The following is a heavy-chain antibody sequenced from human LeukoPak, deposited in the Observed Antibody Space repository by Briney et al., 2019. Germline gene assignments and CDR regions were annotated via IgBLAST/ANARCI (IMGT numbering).Heavy chain of an antibody. V-gene: IGHV3-23*01. J-gene: IGHJ4*02. Sequence: GGSLRLSCAASGFTFSSYAMSWVRQVPGKGLEWVSGISGSGGSTYYADSVKGRFTISRDNSKNTLYLQMNSLRAEDTAVYYCAKEEEYGDYWGYWGQGTLVTVSS. CDR3: AKEEEYGDYWGY. CDR2: ISGSGGST. CDR1: GFTFSSYA. D-gene: IGHD4-17*01.